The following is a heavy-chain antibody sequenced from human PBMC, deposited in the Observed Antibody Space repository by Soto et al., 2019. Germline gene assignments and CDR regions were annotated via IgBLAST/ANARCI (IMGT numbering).Heavy chain of an antibody. CDR1: GFSFSDSY. CDR2: ISGTSGYT. Sequence: QVQLVESGGGLVKPGGSLSLSCAASGFSFSDSYMSWVRQAPGKGLEWVSYISGTSGYTGYADSVKGRFTISRDNAKNSLYLQMNSLRVEDTAVYYCARDRGWYRPPYGWCQRTPVTVSS. V-gene: IGHV3-11*06. J-gene: IGHJ6*02. D-gene: IGHD2-15*01. CDR3: ARDRGWYRPPYG.